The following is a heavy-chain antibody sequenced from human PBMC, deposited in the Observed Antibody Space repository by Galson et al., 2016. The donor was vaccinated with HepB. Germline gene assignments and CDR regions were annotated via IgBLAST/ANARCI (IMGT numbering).Heavy chain of an antibody. CDR1: GFSFSTYW. Sequence: SLRLSCAASGFSFSTYWVAWVRQAPGKGLEWVANIKEDGSETFYADSVKGRFSISRDNAKDSVYLQVNSLRAEDTAVYYCARDVNYGISDRWGQGTLVTVSS. V-gene: IGHV3-7*01. CDR2: IKEDGSET. CDR3: ARDVNYGISDR. D-gene: IGHD3-10*01. J-gene: IGHJ4*02.